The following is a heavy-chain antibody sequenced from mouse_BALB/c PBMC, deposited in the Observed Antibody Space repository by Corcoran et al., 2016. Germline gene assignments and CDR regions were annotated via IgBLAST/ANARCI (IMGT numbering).Heavy chain of an antibody. CDR2: INPYNGGT. Sequence: EVQLQQSGPELVKPGASMKISCKASGYSFTDYTMNWVKQSHGKNLEWIGLINPYNGGTSYNQKFKGKATLTVDKSSSTAYMELLSLTSEDSAVYYCARNYGSSYASWFAYWGQGTLVTVSA. V-gene: IGHV1-18*01. CDR3: ARNYGSSYASWFAY. J-gene: IGHJ3*01. D-gene: IGHD1-1*01. CDR1: GYSFTDYT.